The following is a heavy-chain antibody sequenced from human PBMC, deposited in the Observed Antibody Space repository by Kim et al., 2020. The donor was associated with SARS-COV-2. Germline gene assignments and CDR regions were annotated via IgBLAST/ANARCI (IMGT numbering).Heavy chain of an antibody. CDR2: ISSSSSYI. CDR1: GFTFSSYS. CDR3: ARSLGYCSGGSCYSGYYYYGMDV. Sequence: GGSLRLSCAASGFTFSSYSMNWVRQAPGKGLEWVSSISSSSSYIYYADSVKGRFTISRDNAKNSLYLQMNSLRAEDTAVYYCARSLGYCSGGSCYSGYYYYGMDVWGQGTTVTVSS. D-gene: IGHD2-15*01. J-gene: IGHJ6*02. V-gene: IGHV3-21*01.